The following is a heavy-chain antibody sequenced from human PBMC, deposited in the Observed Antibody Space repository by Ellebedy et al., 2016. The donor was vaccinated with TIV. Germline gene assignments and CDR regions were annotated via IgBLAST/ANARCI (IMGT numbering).Heavy chain of an antibody. CDR1: GFTFSSYA. Sequence: GESLKISXAASGFTFSSYAMHWVRQAPGKGLEWVAVISYDGSNKYYADSVKGRFTISRDNSKNTLYLQMNSLRAEDTAVYYCAREGGFGGDGYNLDYWGQGTLVTVSS. J-gene: IGHJ4*02. CDR3: AREGGFGGDGYNLDY. D-gene: IGHD5-24*01. V-gene: IGHV3-30*04. CDR2: ISYDGSNK.